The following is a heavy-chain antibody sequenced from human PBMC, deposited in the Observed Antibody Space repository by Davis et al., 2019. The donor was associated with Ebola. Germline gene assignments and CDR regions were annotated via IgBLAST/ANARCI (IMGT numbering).Heavy chain of an antibody. J-gene: IGHJ6*02. D-gene: IGHD3-3*01. CDR1: GYTFTSYG. CDR2: ISAYNGNT. Sequence: ASVKVSCKASGYTFTSYGISWVRQAPGQGLEWMGWISAYNGNTNYAQKLQGRVTMTTDTSTSTAYMELRSLRSDDTAVYYCARDTRFLEWLLYRYIGMDVWGQGTTVTVSS. V-gene: IGHV1-18*01. CDR3: ARDTRFLEWLLYRYIGMDV.